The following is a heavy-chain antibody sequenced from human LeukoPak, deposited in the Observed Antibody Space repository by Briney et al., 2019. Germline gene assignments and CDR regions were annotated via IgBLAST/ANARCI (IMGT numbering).Heavy chain of an antibody. V-gene: IGHV4-4*02. CDR2: ISHDGST. CDR1: GGSISSSNW. CDR3: ARGDNYVFDV. J-gene: IGHJ2*01. D-gene: IGHD5-24*01. Sequence: SGTLSLTCVVSGGSISSSNWWSWVRQPPEKGLEWIGEISHDGSTNYNPSLKSRVTISVDKSNNHFSLKLTSVTAADTAMYYCARGDNYVFDVWGRGTLVSVSS.